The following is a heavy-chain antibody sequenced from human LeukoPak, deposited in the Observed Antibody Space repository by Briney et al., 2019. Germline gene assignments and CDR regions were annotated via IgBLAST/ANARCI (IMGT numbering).Heavy chain of an antibody. CDR2: ISGSGGST. J-gene: IGHJ5*02. Sequence: GGSLRLSCAASGFTFSDYYMSWIRQAPGKGLEWVSAISGSGGSTYYADSVKGRFTISRDNSKNTLYLQMNSLRAEDTAVYYCAKDRVSIGAQNWFDPWGQGTLVTVSS. D-gene: IGHD2/OR15-2a*01. CDR1: GFTFSDYY. V-gene: IGHV3-23*01. CDR3: AKDRVSIGAQNWFDP.